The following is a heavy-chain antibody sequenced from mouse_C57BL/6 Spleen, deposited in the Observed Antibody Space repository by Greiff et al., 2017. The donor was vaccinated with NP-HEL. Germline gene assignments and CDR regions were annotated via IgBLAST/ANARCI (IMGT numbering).Heavy chain of an antibody. V-gene: IGHV1-52*01. CDR1: GYTFTSYW. CDR2: IDPSDSET. Sequence: VQLQQPGAELVRPGSSVKLSCKASGYTFTSYWMHWVKQRPIQGLEWIGNIDPSDSETHYNQKFKDKATLTVDKSSSTAYMQLSSLTSEDSAVYYCARRNYYGSSSLDFDVWGTGTTVTVSS. CDR3: ARRNYYGSSSLDFDV. J-gene: IGHJ1*03. D-gene: IGHD1-1*01.